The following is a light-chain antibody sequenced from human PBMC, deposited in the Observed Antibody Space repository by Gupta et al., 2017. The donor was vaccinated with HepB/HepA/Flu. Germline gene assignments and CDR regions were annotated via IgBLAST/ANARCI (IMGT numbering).Light chain of an antibody. Sequence: QSALPQPPSVSGSPGQSVTISCTGTSSDVGSYNRVSWYQQSPGTAPILRRYEVSNRPAGVPGRVSVSKSGNTASLTISGLEVEDEAYYQCSSDTSSSKVVFGGGTKLTVL. J-gene: IGLJ2*01. CDR1: SSDVGSYNR. CDR3: SSDTSSSKVV. V-gene: IGLV2-18*02. CDR2: EVS.